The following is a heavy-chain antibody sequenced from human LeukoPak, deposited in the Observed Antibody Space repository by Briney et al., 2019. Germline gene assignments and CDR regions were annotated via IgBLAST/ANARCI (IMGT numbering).Heavy chain of an antibody. CDR2: INHSGST. V-gene: IGHV4-34*01. D-gene: IGHD3-16*01. Sequence: PSETLSLTCAVYGGSFSGYYWSWIRQPPGKGLEWIGEINHSGSTYYNPSLKSRVTISVDTSENQFSLKLSSVTAADTAVYYCTRAVITFGAAVAKGFDCWGQGTLVTVSS. CDR1: GGSFSGYY. CDR3: TRAVITFGAAVAKGFDC. J-gene: IGHJ4*02.